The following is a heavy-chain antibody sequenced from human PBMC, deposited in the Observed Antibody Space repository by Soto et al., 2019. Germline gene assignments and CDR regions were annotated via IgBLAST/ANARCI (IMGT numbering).Heavy chain of an antibody. J-gene: IGHJ6*02. CDR3: ARSGSVPYYYYGLDV. CDR2: IDPSDSYT. Sequence: PGESLKISCKGSGYSFTSYWISWVRQMPGKGLEWMGRIDPSDSYTNYSPSFQGHVTISADKFTSTAFMELMSLRSDDTAVYYCARSGSVPYYYYGLDVWGQGTTVTVSS. V-gene: IGHV5-10-1*01. D-gene: IGHD1-26*01. CDR1: GYSFTSYW.